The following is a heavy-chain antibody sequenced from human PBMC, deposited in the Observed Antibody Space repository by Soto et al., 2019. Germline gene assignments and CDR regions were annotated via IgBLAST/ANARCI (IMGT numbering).Heavy chain of an antibody. J-gene: IGHJ6*03. D-gene: IGHD1-1*01. Sequence: PGESLKISCKGSGYSFTSYWIGWVRQVPGKGLELMGIIYPGDSDTRYSPSFQGHVTISADKSISTAYVEWRSLKASDTAMHYCARGGTYYYMDVWGKGTTVTVSS. CDR1: GYSFTSYW. V-gene: IGHV5-51*01. CDR2: IYPGDSDT. CDR3: ARGGTYYYMDV.